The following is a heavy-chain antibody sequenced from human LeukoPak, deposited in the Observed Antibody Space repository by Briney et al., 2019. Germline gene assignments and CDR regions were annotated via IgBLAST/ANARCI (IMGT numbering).Heavy chain of an antibody. Sequence: LPRGSLRLSCAASGFTFSSYWMSWVRQAPGKGLEWVANIKQDGSEKYYVASVTGRFTIFRDNAKNSLYLQMNSLRAEDTAVYYCASDHGYQGYWGQGTLVTVSS. D-gene: IGHD5-24*01. CDR1: GFTFSSYW. CDR3: ASDHGYQGY. J-gene: IGHJ4*02. V-gene: IGHV3-7*01. CDR2: IKQDGSEK.